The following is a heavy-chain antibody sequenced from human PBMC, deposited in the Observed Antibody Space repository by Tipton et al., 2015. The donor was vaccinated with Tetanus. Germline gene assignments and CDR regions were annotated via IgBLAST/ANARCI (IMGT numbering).Heavy chain of an antibody. CDR3: ARANNDYPKKGPFDY. CDR1: GSSISRSGHY. D-gene: IGHD5-12*01. CDR2: VYHSGAT. J-gene: IGHJ4*02. V-gene: IGHV4-61*08. Sequence: TLSLTCTVSGSSISRSGHYWTWIRQPPGKEPEWVGYVYHSGATNYHPSLKSRLAISADTSKNQSSLNLRSVITADTAVYYCARANNDYPKKGPFDYWGQGILVIVSS.